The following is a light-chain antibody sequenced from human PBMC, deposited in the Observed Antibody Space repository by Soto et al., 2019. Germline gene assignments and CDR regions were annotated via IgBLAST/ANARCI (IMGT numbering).Light chain of an antibody. CDR2: GAS. CDR3: QQHDNSPAWT. V-gene: IGKV3-20*01. CDR1: QSVSSSY. J-gene: IGKJ1*01. Sequence: EIVLTQSPGTLSLSPGERAALSCRASQSVSSSYLAWYQQKPGQAPRLLIYGASSRAKGIPDRISGSGSGTDFTLTISRLEPEDFAVYYCQQHDNSPAWTFGQGTKVDIK.